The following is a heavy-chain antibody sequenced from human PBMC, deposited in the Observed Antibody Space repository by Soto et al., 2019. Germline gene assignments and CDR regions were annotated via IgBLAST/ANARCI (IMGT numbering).Heavy chain of an antibody. CDR3: AIWSYWNTLYYRGMDG. J-gene: IGHJ6*02. CDR2: IIPLHTTS. V-gene: IGHV1-69*08. Sequence: GXSVKAYGKVSGGSITNYSLNWVRHATGQGLEWLGGIIPLHTTSNYSLKLLVRGRVTADISSSTVYMHLSGMTSDDTATYYCAIWSYWNTLYYRGMDGRRQGTRGTVSS. CDR1: GGSITNYS. D-gene: IGHD1-1*01.